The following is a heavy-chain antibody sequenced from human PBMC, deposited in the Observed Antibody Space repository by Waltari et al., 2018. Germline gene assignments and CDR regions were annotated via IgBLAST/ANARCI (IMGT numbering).Heavy chain of an antibody. Sequence: EVQLVESGGGLVQPGGSLRRSCPASGFTFSTYWINWVRQAPGKGLEWVANINQDGSEKYYVDSVKGRFTISRDNAKNSLYLQMNSLRVEDTAVYYCARTMRGGGNYWGQGTLVTVSS. CDR2: INQDGSEK. J-gene: IGHJ4*02. CDR1: GFTFSTYW. D-gene: IGHD2-15*01. V-gene: IGHV3-7*01. CDR3: ARTMRGGGNY.